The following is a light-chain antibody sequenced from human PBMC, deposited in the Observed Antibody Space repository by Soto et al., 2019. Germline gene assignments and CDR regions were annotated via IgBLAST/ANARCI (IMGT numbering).Light chain of an antibody. CDR2: GAS. CDR1: QSISSSY. Sequence: DIVLTQSPGTLSLSPGERATLSCRASQSISSSYLAWYQQRPGQAPRLLIYGASSRATGIPDRFSGSGSGTDFTITISRLEPEDFAVYYCQQYGMSPWTFGQGTKVEI. CDR3: QQYGMSPWT. V-gene: IGKV3-20*01. J-gene: IGKJ1*01.